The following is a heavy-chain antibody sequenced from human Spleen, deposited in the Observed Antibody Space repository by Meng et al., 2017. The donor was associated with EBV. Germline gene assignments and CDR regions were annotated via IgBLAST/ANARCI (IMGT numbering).Heavy chain of an antibody. J-gene: IGHJ4*02. CDR2: IYYSGST. V-gene: IGHV4-61*01. D-gene: IGHD2-21*01. CDR1: GDSVSSGNYY. CDR3: ARGKID. Sequence: QGRLQESGPVLMKPSETLSLTFTVSGDSVSSGNYYWTWIRQPPVKGLEWIGYIYYSGSTNYNPSLKSRVTILVDTSKNQFSLKLNSVTAADTAVYYCARGKIDWGQGTLVTVS.